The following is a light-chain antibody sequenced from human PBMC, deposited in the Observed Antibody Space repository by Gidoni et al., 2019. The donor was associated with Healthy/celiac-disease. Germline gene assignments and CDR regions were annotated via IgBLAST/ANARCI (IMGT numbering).Light chain of an antibody. CDR1: QGISNS. J-gene: IGKJ4*01. Sequence: DIQMTQSQPSLSASVGDRVTITCRASQGISNSLAWYQQKPGKAPKLLLYAASRLESGVPSRFSGSGSGTDYTLTISSLQPEDFATYYCQQYYSTPALTFGGGTKVEIK. CDR3: QQYYSTPALT. CDR2: AAS. V-gene: IGKV1-NL1*01.